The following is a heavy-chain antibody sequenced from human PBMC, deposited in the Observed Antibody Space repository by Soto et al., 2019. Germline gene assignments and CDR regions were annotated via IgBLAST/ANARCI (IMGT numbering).Heavy chain of an antibody. CDR3: ARKLSSGWYVDY. D-gene: IGHD6-19*01. V-gene: IGHV4-34*01. CDR2: INHSGST. J-gene: IGHJ4*02. Sequence: WTWIRQPPGKGLEWIGEINHSGSTNYNPSLKSRVTISVDTSKNQFSLKLSSVTAADTAVYYCARKLSSGWYVDYWGQGTPVTVSS.